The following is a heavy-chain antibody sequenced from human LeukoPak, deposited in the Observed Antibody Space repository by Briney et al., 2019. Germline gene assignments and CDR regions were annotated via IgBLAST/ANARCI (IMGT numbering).Heavy chain of an antibody. J-gene: IGHJ3*02. V-gene: IGHV3-7*03. CDR3: AKRDGYYDSSGYYVEDAFDI. CDR2: IKKDGSEK. CDR1: GFSLSSFW. Sequence: PGGSLRLSCVASGFSLSSFWMNWVRQAPGKGLEWVASIKKDGSEKHYVDSVKARFTISRDNSKNTLYLQMNSLRAEDTAVYYCAKRDGYYDSSGYYVEDAFDIWGQGTMVTVSS. D-gene: IGHD3-22*01.